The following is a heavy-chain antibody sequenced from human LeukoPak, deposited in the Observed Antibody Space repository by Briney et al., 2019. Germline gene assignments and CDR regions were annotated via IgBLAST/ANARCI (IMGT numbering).Heavy chain of an antibody. CDR3: ARAEYYYDSSGYDY. D-gene: IGHD3-22*01. J-gene: IGHJ4*02. CDR1: GYTFTGYY. V-gene: IGHV1-2*02. CDR2: INPNSGGT. Sequence: GASVKVSCKASGYTFTGYYMHWVRQAPGQGLEWMGWINPNSGGTNYAQKFQGRVTMTRDTSISTAYMELSRLRSDDTAVYYCARAEYYYDSSGYDYWGQGTLVTVSS.